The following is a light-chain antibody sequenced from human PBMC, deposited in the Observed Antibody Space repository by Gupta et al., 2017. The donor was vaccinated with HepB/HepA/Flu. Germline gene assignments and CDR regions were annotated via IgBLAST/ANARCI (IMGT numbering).Light chain of an antibody. CDR3: SSYAGSNICV. CDR1: SSDVGGYNY. Sequence: QSALTQPPSATGSPGQSVTISCTGTSSDVGGYNYVSWYQRHPGKAPKVIIYEISKRPSGVPDRFSGSRSGNTASLTXSXLQADDXAEYFCSSYAGSNICVFGTGTTVTVL. V-gene: IGLV2-8*01. CDR2: EIS. J-gene: IGLJ1*01.